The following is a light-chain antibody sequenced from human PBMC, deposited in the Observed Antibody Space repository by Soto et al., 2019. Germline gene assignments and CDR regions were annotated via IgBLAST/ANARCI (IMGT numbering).Light chain of an antibody. CDR1: QRVRGGF. Sequence: DIVLTQSPATLSLSPGERATLYCVASQRVRGGFLAWYQQKPGLAPRLILYDTSFRATGIPDRFSGTGSGTEFTFSITSLQPEDFGTYYCQQCYMGWTFGQGTKVDI. CDR2: DTS. J-gene: IGKJ1*01. CDR3: QQCYMGWT. V-gene: IGKV3D-20*01.